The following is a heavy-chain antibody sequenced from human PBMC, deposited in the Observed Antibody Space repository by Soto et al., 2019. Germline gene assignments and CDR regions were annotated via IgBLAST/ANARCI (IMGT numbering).Heavy chain of an antibody. Sequence: QVQLVESGGGVVQPGRSLRLSCAASGFTFSSYGMHWVRQAPGKGLEWVAVIWYDGSNKYYADSVKGRFTISRDNSKNTLYLQMNSLRAEDTAVYYCARDILAAADPPNNWFDPWGQGTLVTVSS. J-gene: IGHJ5*02. D-gene: IGHD6-13*01. CDR1: GFTFSSYG. CDR3: ARDILAAADPPNNWFDP. V-gene: IGHV3-33*01. CDR2: IWYDGSNK.